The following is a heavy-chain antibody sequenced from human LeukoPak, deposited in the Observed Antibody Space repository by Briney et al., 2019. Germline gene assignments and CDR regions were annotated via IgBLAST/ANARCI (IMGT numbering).Heavy chain of an antibody. V-gene: IGHV1-2*02. CDR2: INPKSGDT. Sequence: GASVEVSCKASGYTFTDYYMHWVRQAPGQTFEWLAWINPKSGDTHYTQKFQGRVTVTTDTSITSVYMELSGLQSDDTAVYYCVRDLTGGSGDWGQGTLVTVSS. CDR1: GYTFTDYY. CDR3: VRDLTGGSGD. J-gene: IGHJ4*02. D-gene: IGHD6-19*01.